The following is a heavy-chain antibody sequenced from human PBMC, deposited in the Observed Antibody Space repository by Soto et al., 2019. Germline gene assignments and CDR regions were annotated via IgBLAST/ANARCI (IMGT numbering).Heavy chain of an antibody. V-gene: IGHV4-31*02. D-gene: IGHD3-10*01. CDR3: ARATLLWFGELSYGMDV. CDR1: GGSISSGGYY. Sequence: SETLSLTCTVSGGSISSGGYYWSWIRQHPGKGLEWIGYIYYSGSTYYNPSLKSRVTISVDTSKNQFSLKLSSVTAADTAVYYCARATLLWFGELSYGMDVWGQGTTVTV. CDR2: IYYSGST. J-gene: IGHJ6*02.